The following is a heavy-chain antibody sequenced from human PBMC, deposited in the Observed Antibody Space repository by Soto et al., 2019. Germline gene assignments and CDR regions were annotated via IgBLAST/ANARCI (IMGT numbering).Heavy chain of an antibody. D-gene: IGHD3-10*01. CDR1: GRYISNYY. CDR3: ARQGFGALHGLVDV. Sequence: SETLYLSCTVSGRYISNYYWSHLRLTPGKGLEWIGYVHDSWGSNYNPSLKSRVAISLDTSKSQFSLKLTSVTATDTAVYYCARQGFGALHGLVDVCGQGTTVTVS. CDR2: VHDSWGS. V-gene: IGHV4-59*08. J-gene: IGHJ6*02.